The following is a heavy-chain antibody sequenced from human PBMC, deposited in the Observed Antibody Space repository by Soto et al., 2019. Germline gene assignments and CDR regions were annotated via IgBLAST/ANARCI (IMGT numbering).Heavy chain of an antibody. Sequence: QVQLQESGPGLVKPSGTLSLTCAVSSGSISSANWWSWVRQPPGKGLEWIGEIYLGGTTNYHPYLKSRVTMSIDNYKNQFFLNLASVTAADTAVYYCARHLSTPGTRGFDSWGQGTLVTVSS. CDR1: SGSISSANW. V-gene: IGHV4-4*02. CDR2: IYLGGTT. J-gene: IGHJ4*02. CDR3: ARHLSTPGTRGFDS.